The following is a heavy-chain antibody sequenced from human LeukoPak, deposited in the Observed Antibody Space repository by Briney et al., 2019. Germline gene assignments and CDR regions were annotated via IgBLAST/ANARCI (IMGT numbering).Heavy chain of an antibody. CDR1: GFTVSSNY. Sequence: PGGSLRLSCAASGFTVSSNYMSWVRQAPGKGLEWVSVIYSGGSTYYADSVKGRFTISRDNSKNTLYLQMNSLRAEDTAVYYCARDIPYDFCSGYYTHWGQGTLVTVSS. CDR3: ARDIPYDFCSGYYTH. CDR2: IYSGGST. D-gene: IGHD3-3*01. V-gene: IGHV3-66*02. J-gene: IGHJ4*02.